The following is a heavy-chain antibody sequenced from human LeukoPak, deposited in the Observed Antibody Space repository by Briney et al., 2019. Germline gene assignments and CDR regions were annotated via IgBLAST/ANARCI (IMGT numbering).Heavy chain of an antibody. CDR1: GFTFSSYG. V-gene: IGHV3-30*18. CDR2: ISYDGSNK. J-gene: IGHJ4*02. CDR3: AKDEGGYDSSGYYRHYFDY. Sequence: QPGRSLRLSCAASGFTFSSYGMHWVRQAPGKGLEWVAVISYDGSNKYYADSVKGRFTISRDNSKNTLYLQMNSLRAEDTAVYYCAKDEGGYDSSGYYRHYFDYWGQGTLVTVSS. D-gene: IGHD3-22*01.